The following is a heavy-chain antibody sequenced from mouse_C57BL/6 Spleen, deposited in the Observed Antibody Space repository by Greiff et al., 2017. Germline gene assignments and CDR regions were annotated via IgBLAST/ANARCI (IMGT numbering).Heavy chain of an antibody. Sequence: VQRVESGAELMKPGASVKLSCKATGYTFTGYWIEWVKQRPGHGLEWIGEILPGSGSTNYNEKFKGKATFTADTSSNTAYMQLSSLTTEDSAIYYCARCPPYYYGSPWYFDVWGTGTTVTVSS. V-gene: IGHV1-9*01. CDR1: GYTFTGYW. J-gene: IGHJ1*03. D-gene: IGHD1-1*01. CDR2: ILPGSGST. CDR3: ARCPPYYYGSPWYFDV.